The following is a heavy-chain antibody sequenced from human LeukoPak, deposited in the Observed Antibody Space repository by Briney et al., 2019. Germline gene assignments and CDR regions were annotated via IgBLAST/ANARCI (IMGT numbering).Heavy chain of an antibody. D-gene: IGHD4-17*01. CDR2: IKQDGSEK. CDR1: GFTFSSYW. V-gene: IGHV3-7*03. Sequence: GGSLRLSCAASGFTFSSYWMSWVRQAPGKGLEWVANIKQDGSEKYYVDSVKGRFTISRDNAKNSLYLQMNSLRAEDTAVYYCARDLNAFRTTVTTWALGYWGQGTLVTVSP. J-gene: IGHJ4*02. CDR3: ARDLNAFRTTVTTWALGY.